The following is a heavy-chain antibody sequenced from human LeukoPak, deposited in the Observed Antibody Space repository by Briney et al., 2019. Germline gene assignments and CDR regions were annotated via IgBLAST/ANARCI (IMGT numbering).Heavy chain of an antibody. CDR3: AREPEGGSHDAFDI. V-gene: IGHV3-21*01. CDR1: GFILSTYP. Sequence: GGSLRLSCAASGFILSTYPMSWVRQAPGKGLEWVSSISSSSSYIYYTDSVKGRFTISRDNAKNSLYLQMNSLRAEDTAVYYCAREPEGGSHDAFDIWGQGTMVTVSS. J-gene: IGHJ3*02. CDR2: ISSSSSYI. D-gene: IGHD2-15*01.